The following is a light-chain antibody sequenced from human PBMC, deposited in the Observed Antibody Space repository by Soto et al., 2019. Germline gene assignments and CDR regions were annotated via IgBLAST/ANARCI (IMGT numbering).Light chain of an antibody. CDR2: DAS. Sequence: EIVLTQSPATLPLSPGERATLSCRASQSVSSYLAWYQQKPGQAPRLLIYDASNRATGIPARFSGSGSGTDFTLTISSLEPEDFAVYYCQQRSNWPPFGGGTKVEIK. J-gene: IGKJ4*01. CDR1: QSVSSY. CDR3: QQRSNWPP. V-gene: IGKV3-11*01.